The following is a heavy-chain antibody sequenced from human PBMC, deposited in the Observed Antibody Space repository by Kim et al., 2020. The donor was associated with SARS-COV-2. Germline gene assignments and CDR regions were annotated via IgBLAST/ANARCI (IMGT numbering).Heavy chain of an antibody. CDR2: ISAYNGNT. D-gene: IGHD6-19*01. Sequence: ASVKVSCKASGYTFTSYGISWVRQAPGQGLEWMGWISAYNGNTNYAQKLQGRVTMTTDTSTSTAYMELRSLRSDDTAVYYCARGAPYSSGWPRGFSYYGMDVWGQGTTVTVSS. CDR3: ARGAPYSSGWPRGFSYYGMDV. V-gene: IGHV1-18*01. CDR1: GYTFTSYG. J-gene: IGHJ6*02.